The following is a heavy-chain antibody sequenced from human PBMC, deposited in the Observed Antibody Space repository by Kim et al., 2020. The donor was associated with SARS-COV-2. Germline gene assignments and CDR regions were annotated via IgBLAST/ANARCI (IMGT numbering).Heavy chain of an antibody. V-gene: IGHV3-13*01. J-gene: IGHJ6*02. CDR2: IGADGDT. CDR1: GFTFSSHD. Sequence: GGSLRLSCAASGFTFSSHDMHWVRQATGKGLEWASGIGADGDTYYLGSVRGRFTISRENAKNSLYLQMNRLTVGDTAVYYCVRDLSGSNYYYGMDVWGQGTTVTVSS. D-gene: IGHD1-26*01. CDR3: VRDLSGSNYYYGMDV.